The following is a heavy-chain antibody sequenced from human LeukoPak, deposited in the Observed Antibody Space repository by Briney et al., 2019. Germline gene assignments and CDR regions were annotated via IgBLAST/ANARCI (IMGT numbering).Heavy chain of an antibody. J-gene: IGHJ4*02. Sequence: SETLSLTCDVSGYSISSDYYWGWIRQPPGKGLEWIGSIYHSGNTYYNTSLKSRITISANTSKNQFFLKLSSVTAADTAVYYCARPPPYGARGTLVTVPS. CDR3: ARPPPY. V-gene: IGHV4-38-2*01. CDR2: IYHSGNT. CDR1: GYSISSDYY.